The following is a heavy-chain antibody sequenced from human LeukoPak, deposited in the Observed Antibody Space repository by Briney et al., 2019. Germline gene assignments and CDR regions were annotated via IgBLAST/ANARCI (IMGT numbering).Heavy chain of an antibody. D-gene: IGHD3-9*01. Sequence: SVKVSCKASGYTFTGYYMHWVRQAPGQGLEWMGGIIPIFGTANYAQKFQGRVTITTDESTSTAYMELSSLRSEGTAVYYCANLRFFDPQGDYWGQGTLVTVSS. J-gene: IGHJ4*02. CDR3: ANLRFFDPQGDY. CDR2: IIPIFGTA. CDR1: GYTFTGYY. V-gene: IGHV1-69*05.